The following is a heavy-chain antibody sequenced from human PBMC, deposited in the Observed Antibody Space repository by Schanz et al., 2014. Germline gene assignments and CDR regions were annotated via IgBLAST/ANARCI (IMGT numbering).Heavy chain of an antibody. J-gene: IGHJ3*01. V-gene: IGHV1-2*06. CDR2: VSPYSGDT. CDR3: ARENTAVAGMPRVMDV. D-gene: IGHD6-19*01. CDR1: GYTFTRYY. Sequence: QVQLVQSGAEVKKPGASVKVSCKASGYTFTRYYIHWVRQAPGQGLEWMGRVSPYSGDTNYAQMFQGRVTMTTDTSISTAYMELSRLTSDDTAVFFCARENTAVAGMPRVMDVWGQGTMVTVSS.